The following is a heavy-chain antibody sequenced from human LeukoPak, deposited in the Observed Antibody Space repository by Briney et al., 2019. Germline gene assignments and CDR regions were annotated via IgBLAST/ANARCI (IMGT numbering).Heavy chain of an antibody. CDR3: ATESPEWSYFDY. D-gene: IGHD2-8*01. Sequence: RGCLRLSCAASGFTFTSYTMNWVRQAPGKGLEWVSSISSSSNYIYYADSVKGRLTLSRDNAKNSLYLKINRLRAENTAVYYCATESPEWSYFDYWGQGTLVTVSS. CDR2: ISSSSNYI. V-gene: IGHV3-21*01. CDR1: GFTFTSYT. J-gene: IGHJ4*02.